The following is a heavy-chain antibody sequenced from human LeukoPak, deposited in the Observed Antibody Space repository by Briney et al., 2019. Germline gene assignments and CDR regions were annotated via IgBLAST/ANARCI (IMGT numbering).Heavy chain of an antibody. D-gene: IGHD3-3*01. CDR1: GLTFDDYA. J-gene: IGHJ4*02. CDR2: ISWNSGSI. Sequence: GGSLRLSCAASGLTFDDYAMHWVRQAPGKGLEWVSGISWNSGSIVYADSVKGRFTISRDNAKNSLYLQMNSLRAEDTALYYCAKDTVIFGVVNGFDYWGQGTLVTVSS. V-gene: IGHV3-9*01. CDR3: AKDTVIFGVVNGFDY.